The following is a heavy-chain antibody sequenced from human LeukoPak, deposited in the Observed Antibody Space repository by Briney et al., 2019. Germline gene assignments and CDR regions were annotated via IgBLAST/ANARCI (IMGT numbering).Heavy chain of an antibody. V-gene: IGHV3-30-3*01. Sequence: PGRSLRLSCAASGFNFNTYAMHWVRQAPGKGLEWAAATSYDGSTEFYADSVKGRFTISRDNSKNTLYLQMNSLRAEDTAIYYCAKDHPRQGVTAHTPFDYWGQGTLVTVSS. CDR2: TSYDGSTE. D-gene: IGHD2-15*01. CDR3: AKDHPRQGVTAHTPFDY. J-gene: IGHJ4*02. CDR1: GFNFNTYA.